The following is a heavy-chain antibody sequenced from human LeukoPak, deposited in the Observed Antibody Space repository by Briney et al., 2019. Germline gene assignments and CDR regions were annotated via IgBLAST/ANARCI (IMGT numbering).Heavy chain of an antibody. CDR1: GFTFSNYA. CDR2: ISTSGSNT. CDR3: AKESKEGAMVL. V-gene: IGHV3-23*01. D-gene: IGHD5-18*01. Sequence: PGGSLRLSCAASGFTFSNYAMSWVRQAPGKGLEWVSTISTSGSNTYYADSVKGRFTISRDNSKSTLYLQMNSLRADDTAVYYCAKESKEGAMVLWGQGTLVTVSS. J-gene: IGHJ4*02.